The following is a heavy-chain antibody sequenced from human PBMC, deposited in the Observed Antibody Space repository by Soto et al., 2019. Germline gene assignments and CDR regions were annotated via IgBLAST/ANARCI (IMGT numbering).Heavy chain of an antibody. V-gene: IGHV3-33*01. Sequence: QVQLVESGGGVVQPGRSLRLSCAASGFTFSSYGMHWVRQAPGKGLEWVAVIWYDGSNKYYADSVKGRFTISRDNSKNTLYLQMNSLRAEDTAVYYCARGEWIQLPPRFDYWGQGTLVTVSS. CDR3: ARGEWIQLPPRFDY. CDR1: GFTFSSYG. D-gene: IGHD5-18*01. CDR2: IWYDGSNK. J-gene: IGHJ4*02.